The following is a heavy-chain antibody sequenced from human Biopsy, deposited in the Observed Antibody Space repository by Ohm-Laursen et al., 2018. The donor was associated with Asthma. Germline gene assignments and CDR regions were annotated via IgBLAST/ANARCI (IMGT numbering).Heavy chain of an antibody. V-gene: IGHV3-30-3*01. CDR2: GGSYYDGGLK. CDR1: GFIFRRYA. J-gene: IGHJ4*02. D-gene: IGHD3-3*01. CDR3: ARDVMEWYLPAFDF. Sequence: SLRLSCAASGFIFRRYAMHWVRQAPGKGLEWVAVGGSYYDGGLKYYADSVNGRFTVSRDDSKNTLYLQMNSLRPDDTAVYYCARDVMEWYLPAFDFWGQGTLVTVSS.